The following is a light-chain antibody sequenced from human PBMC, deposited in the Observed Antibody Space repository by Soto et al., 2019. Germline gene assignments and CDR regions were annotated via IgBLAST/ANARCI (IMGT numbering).Light chain of an antibody. CDR3: QQYVTTPRT. V-gene: IGKV3-20*01. CDR1: QTVAYTS. Sequence: EIVLTQSPGILSLSPGARATLSCRASQTVAYTSLAWYQQRPGQAPRLLIYGTSTRATGTPDRFIGSGSGKAFTLAISRLEPEDFAVYYCQQYVTTPRTFGQGTKVE. J-gene: IGKJ1*01. CDR2: GTS.